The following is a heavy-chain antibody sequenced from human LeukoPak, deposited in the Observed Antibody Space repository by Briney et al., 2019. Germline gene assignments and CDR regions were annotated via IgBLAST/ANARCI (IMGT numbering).Heavy chain of an antibody. CDR3: ARGNERGNDFWSGYYHYYYYYYMDV. J-gene: IGHJ6*03. V-gene: IGHV4-39*07. CDR1: GGSISSSSYY. CDR2: IYYSGST. D-gene: IGHD3-3*01. Sequence: SETLSLTCTVSGGSISSSSYYWGWIRQPPGKGLEWIGSIYYSGSTYYNPSLKSRVTISVDTSKNQFSLKLSSVTAADTAVYYCARGNERGNDFWSGYYHYYYYYYMDVWGKGTTVTVSS.